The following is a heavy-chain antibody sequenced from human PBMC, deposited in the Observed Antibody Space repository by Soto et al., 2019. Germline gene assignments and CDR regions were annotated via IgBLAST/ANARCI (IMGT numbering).Heavy chain of an antibody. CDR3: ARRGGNYDDPEFPYHFYGLDV. Sequence: QVKLVESGGGLIHPGRSLYLSCAASGFTLENYAMHWVRQTSLQGLEWVAAISNDGNKRYYADSVEGRFTISRDNSKSILYLQMDSLRREDSAVYYCARRGGNYDDPEFPYHFYGLDVWGQGTTVSVSS. J-gene: IGHJ6*02. CDR2: ISNDGNKR. CDR1: GFTLENYA. D-gene: IGHD4-4*01. V-gene: IGHV3-30*03.